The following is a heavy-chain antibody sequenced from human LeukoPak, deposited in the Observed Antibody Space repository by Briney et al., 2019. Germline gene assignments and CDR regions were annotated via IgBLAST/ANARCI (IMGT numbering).Heavy chain of an antibody. Sequence: GGSLRLSCAASGFTFSRYWMSWVRQAPGKGLEWVANIKEDGTVKYYVESVKGRFTISRDNAKNSLYLQMNSLRAEDTAVYYCATSITMFDYWGQGTLVTVSS. D-gene: IGHD3-10*01. J-gene: IGHJ4*02. V-gene: IGHV3-7*02. CDR1: GFTFSRYW. CDR2: IKEDGTVK. CDR3: ATSITMFDY.